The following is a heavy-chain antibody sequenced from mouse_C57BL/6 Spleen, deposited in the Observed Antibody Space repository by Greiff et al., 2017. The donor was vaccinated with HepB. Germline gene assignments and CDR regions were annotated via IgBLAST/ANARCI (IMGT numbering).Heavy chain of an antibody. J-gene: IGHJ2*01. V-gene: IGHV5-17*01. CDR1: GFTFSDYG. CDR3: ARRRISNYFDY. CDR2: ISSGSSTI. Sequence: EVKVVESGGGLVKPGGSLKLSCAASGFTFSDYGMHWVRQAPEKGLEWVAYISSGSSTIYYADTVKGRFTISRDNAKNTLFLQMTSLRSEDTAMYYCARRRISNYFDYWGQGTTLTVSS.